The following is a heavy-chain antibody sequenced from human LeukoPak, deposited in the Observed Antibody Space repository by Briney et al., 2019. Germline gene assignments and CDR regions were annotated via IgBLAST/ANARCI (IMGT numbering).Heavy chain of an antibody. CDR3: ATLPTYYYGSGSRGYFDY. D-gene: IGHD3-10*01. V-gene: IGHV4-39*01. CDR1: GDSISSSSQY. Sequence: ETLSLTCTVPGDSISSSSQYWGWIRQHPGEWLGWMGRIYYSGNTYYNRSLKSRLTIYVDTSKTQFSLKLSSVTAADTAVYYCATLPTYYYGSGSRGYFDYWGQGTLVTVSS. CDR2: IYYSGNT. J-gene: IGHJ4*02.